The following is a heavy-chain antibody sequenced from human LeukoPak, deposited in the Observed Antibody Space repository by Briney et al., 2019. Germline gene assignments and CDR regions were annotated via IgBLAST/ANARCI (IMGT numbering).Heavy chain of an antibody. Sequence: PSETPSLTCTVSGASISSFYWNWIRQPPGKGLEWIGNIYYSGSTDYNPSLKSRVTISVDTSKNHLSLRLSSVTAADTAVYYCARDKGPYWYFDLWGRGILVTVSS. CDR1: GASISSFY. J-gene: IGHJ2*01. CDR3: ARDKGPYWYFDL. CDR2: IYYSGST. V-gene: IGHV4-59*01.